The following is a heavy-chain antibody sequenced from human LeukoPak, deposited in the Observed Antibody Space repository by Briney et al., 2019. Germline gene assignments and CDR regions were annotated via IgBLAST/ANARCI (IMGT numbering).Heavy chain of an antibody. J-gene: IGHJ4*02. D-gene: IGHD3-3*01. CDR2: ISSDGSRK. CDR1: GFTFSNHG. CDR3: ARDRAWNYFDF. V-gene: IGHV3-30*03. Sequence: GGSLRLSCAPSGFTFSNHGMHWVRQAPGKGLEWVAIISSDGSRKYYAHSVEGRFTISRDNSKNTLYLQMDSLRAEDTAVYYCARDRAWNYFDFWGQGTLVTVSS.